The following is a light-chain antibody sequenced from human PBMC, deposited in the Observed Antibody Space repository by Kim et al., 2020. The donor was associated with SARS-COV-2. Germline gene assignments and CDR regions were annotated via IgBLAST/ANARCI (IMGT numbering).Light chain of an antibody. CDR1: QSISNY. J-gene: IGKJ2*01. Sequence: DIQMTQSPSSLSASVGDRVTITCRASQSISNYLNWYQQKPGKAPKLLIYAASSLQSGVPSRFSGSGSGTDFTLTISSLQPEDFATYYCQPSYNTPYTFGQGTKLEI. CDR3: QPSYNTPYT. CDR2: AAS. V-gene: IGKV1-39*01.